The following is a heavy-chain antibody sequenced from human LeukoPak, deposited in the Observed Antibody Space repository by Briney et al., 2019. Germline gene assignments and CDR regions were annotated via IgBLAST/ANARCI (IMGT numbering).Heavy chain of an antibody. CDR2: ISRDTT. V-gene: IGHV3-53*01. J-gene: IGHJ4*02. CDR3: VKESPYGSPRFYYFDY. D-gene: IGHD1-26*01. CDR1: GGSFSGYY. Sequence: ETLSLTCAVYGGSFSGYYWSWVRQAPGKGPEWVSAISRDTTYYAASVKGRFTISKDISKNTLSLQMNSLRAEDTAIYYCVKESPYGSPRFYYFDYWGQGILVAVSS.